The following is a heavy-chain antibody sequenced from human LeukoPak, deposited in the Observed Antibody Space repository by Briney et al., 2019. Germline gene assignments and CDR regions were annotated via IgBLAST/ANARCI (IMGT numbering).Heavy chain of an antibody. CDR3: AKNDRDYGDYDAFDI. D-gene: IGHD4-17*01. CDR1: GFSFSSHG. J-gene: IGHJ3*02. Sequence: PGGSLRLSCAASGFSFSSHGMSWVRQAPGKGLEWVSGIIGTGTTYYADSVKGRFTISRDISKNTLYLQMNSLRAEDTAVYYCAKNDRDYGDYDAFDIWGQGTMVTVSS. V-gene: IGHV3-23*01. CDR2: IIGTGTT.